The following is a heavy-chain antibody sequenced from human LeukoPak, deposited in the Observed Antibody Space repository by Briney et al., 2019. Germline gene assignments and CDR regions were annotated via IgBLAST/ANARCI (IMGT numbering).Heavy chain of an antibody. CDR2: IIPIFGTA. V-gene: IGHV1-69*13. Sequence: SVKVSCKASGGTFSSYAISWVRQAPGQGLEWMGGIIPIFGTANYAQKFQGRVTITADESTSTAYVELSSLRSEDTAVYYCARARGYGSIPVLTFDYWGQGTLVTVSS. CDR1: GGTFSSYA. J-gene: IGHJ4*02. CDR3: ARARGYGSIPVLTFDY. D-gene: IGHD3-22*01.